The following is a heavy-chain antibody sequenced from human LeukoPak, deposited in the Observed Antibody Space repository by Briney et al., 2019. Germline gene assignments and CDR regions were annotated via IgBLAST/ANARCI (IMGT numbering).Heavy chain of an antibody. J-gene: IGHJ6*03. CDR3: ARLQDSYYNMDV. CDR2: ISSISSCI. V-gene: IGHV3-21*01. CDR1: GFTFSSSG. D-gene: IGHD4-11*01. Sequence: GGSLRLSCAASGFTFSSSGMSWVRQAQGKGLEWVSSISSISSCISYADSVKGRFTISRDNAKNSLYLQMNSLRAEDTAVYYCARLQDSYYNMDVWGKGTTVTVSS.